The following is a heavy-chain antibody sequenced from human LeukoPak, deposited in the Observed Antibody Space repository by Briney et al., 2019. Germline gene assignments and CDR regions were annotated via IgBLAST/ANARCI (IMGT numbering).Heavy chain of an antibody. CDR2: IIPILGIA. V-gene: IGHV1-69*04. CDR3: ASSTKYYGMDV. Sequence: ASVKVSCKASGGTFSSYAISWVRQAPGQGLEWMGRIIPILGIANYAQKFQGRVTITADKSTSTAYMELSSLRSEDTAVYYCASSTKYYGMDVWGQGTTVTVSS. D-gene: IGHD5/OR15-5a*01. J-gene: IGHJ6*02. CDR1: GGTFSSYA.